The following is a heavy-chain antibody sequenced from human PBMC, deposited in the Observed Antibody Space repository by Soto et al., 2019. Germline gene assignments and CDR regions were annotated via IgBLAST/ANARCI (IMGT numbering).Heavy chain of an antibody. CDR2: IYYSGST. D-gene: IGHD2-21*02. Sequence: QVQLQESGPGLVKPSQTLSLTCTVSGGSISSGGYYWSWIRQHPGKGLEWIGYIYYSGSTYYNPSLKSRVTISVDTSKNQVSLKLSSVTAADTAVYYCASTVVTPGYYYGMDVWGQGTTVTVSS. CDR1: GGSISSGGYY. V-gene: IGHV4-31*03. J-gene: IGHJ6*02. CDR3: ASTVVTPGYYYGMDV.